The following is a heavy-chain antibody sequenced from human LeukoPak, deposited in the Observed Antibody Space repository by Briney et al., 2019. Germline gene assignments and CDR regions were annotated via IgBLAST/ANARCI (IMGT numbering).Heavy chain of an antibody. CDR1: GYTFTGYY. D-gene: IGHD2-2*03. V-gene: IGHV1-18*04. Sequence: VASVKVSCKASGYTFTGYYIHWLRQAPGQGLEWMGWIRVYNGDTNYAQKLQGRVTMTTDTSTSTAYMELRSLRSDDTAVYYCATGYCSSTNCRIDYWGQGTLVSVSS. CDR3: ATGYCSSTNCRIDY. J-gene: IGHJ4*02. CDR2: IRVYNGDT.